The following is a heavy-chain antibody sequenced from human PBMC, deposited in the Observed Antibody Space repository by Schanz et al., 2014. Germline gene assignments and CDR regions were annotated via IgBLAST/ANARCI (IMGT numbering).Heavy chain of an antibody. D-gene: IGHD6-13*01. V-gene: IGHV3-9*01. CDR3: VSQTGSPNY. CDR1: GFSFTTYA. Sequence: EVQLLESGGGLVQPGGSLRLSCASSGFSFTTYAMSWVRQAPGKGLEWVSVISWNSGTIGYADSVKGRFTISRDNAKNSLYLQMNSLRAEDTAVYFCVSQTGSPNYWGQGTLVTVSS. J-gene: IGHJ4*02. CDR2: ISWNSGTI.